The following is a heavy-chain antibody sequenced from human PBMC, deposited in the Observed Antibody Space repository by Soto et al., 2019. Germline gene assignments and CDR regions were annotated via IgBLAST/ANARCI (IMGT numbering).Heavy chain of an antibody. CDR1: GFTFSSYA. J-gene: IGHJ4*02. CDR3: AKDYYDSSGYYYVPFDY. CDR2: ISGSGGST. Sequence: GGSLRLSCAASGFTFSSYAMSWVRQAPGKGLEWVSAISGSGGSTYYADSVKGRFTISRDSSKNTLYLQMNSLRAEDTAVYYCAKDYYDSSGYYYVPFDYWGQGTLVTV. V-gene: IGHV3-23*01. D-gene: IGHD3-22*01.